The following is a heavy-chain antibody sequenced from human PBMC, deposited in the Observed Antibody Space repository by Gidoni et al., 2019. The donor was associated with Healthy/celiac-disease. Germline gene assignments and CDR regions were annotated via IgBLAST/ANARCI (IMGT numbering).Heavy chain of an antibody. Sequence: QVQLVQSGAEVKKPGSSVKVSCKASGGTCSSHAISWGRQAPGQGLEWMGGIIPIFGTANYAQKFQGRVTITADESTSTAYMELSSLRSEDTAVYYCARNDRLHRKPRFGSFFDYWGQGTLVTVSS. D-gene: IGHD4-4*01. CDR2: IIPIFGTA. V-gene: IGHV1-69*01. J-gene: IGHJ4*02. CDR3: ARNDRLHRKPRFGSFFDY. CDR1: GGTCSSHA.